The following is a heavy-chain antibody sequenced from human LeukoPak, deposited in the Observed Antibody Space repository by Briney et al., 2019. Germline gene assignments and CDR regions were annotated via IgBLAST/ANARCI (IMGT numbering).Heavy chain of an antibody. CDR3: ARIQQWEGSFDI. Sequence: SETLSLTCTVSGGSVSSGRYYWSWIPQPPGKGLEWSGYIYYNGSTNYNPALKSRVTISVDTSKNQFSLKLSSVTAADTAVYYRARIQQWEGSFDIWGQGPMVTVSS. CDR2: IYYNGST. V-gene: IGHV4-61*01. D-gene: IGHD5-18*01. CDR1: GGSVSSGRYY. J-gene: IGHJ3*02.